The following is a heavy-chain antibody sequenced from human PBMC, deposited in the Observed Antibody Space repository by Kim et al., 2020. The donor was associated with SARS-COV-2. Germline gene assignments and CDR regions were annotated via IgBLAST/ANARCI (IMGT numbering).Heavy chain of an antibody. CDR1: GFTFSDYY. Sequence: GGSLRLSCAASGFTFSDYYMSWIRQAPGKGLEWVSYISSSGSTIYYADSVKGRFTISRDNAKNSLYLQMNSLRAEDTAVYYCASGGYSSSTYWYFDLWGRGTLVTVSS. J-gene: IGHJ2*01. D-gene: IGHD6-6*01. CDR2: ISSSGSTI. CDR3: ASGGYSSSTYWYFDL. V-gene: IGHV3-11*01.